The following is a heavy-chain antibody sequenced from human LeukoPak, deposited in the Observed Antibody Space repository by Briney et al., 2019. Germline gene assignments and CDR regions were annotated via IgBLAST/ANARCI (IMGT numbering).Heavy chain of an antibody. V-gene: IGHV3-11*04. CDR3: ARATWDPNYSYYMDV. Sequence: GGSLRLSCAASGFTFSDYYMSWIRQAPGKGREWVSYISSSGSTIYYADSVKGRFTISRDNAKNSLYLQMNSLRAEDTAVYFCARATWDPNYSYYMDVWGKGTTVTISS. CDR2: ISSSGSTI. CDR1: GFTFSDYY. J-gene: IGHJ6*03. D-gene: IGHD1-26*01.